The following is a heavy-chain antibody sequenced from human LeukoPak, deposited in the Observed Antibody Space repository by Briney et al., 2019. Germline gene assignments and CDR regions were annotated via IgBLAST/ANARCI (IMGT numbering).Heavy chain of an antibody. CDR1: GFTFSTYS. D-gene: IGHD3-22*01. CDR2: ISSGSTYI. CDR3: VSYDSSGYASFDY. V-gene: IGHV3-21*01. J-gene: IGHJ4*02. Sequence: PGGSLRLSCAASGFTFSTYSMNRVRQAPGKGLEWVSSISSGSTYIFYADSVKGRFTISRDNAENSLYLQMNSLRAEDTAMYYCVSYDSSGYASFDYWGQGTLVTVSS.